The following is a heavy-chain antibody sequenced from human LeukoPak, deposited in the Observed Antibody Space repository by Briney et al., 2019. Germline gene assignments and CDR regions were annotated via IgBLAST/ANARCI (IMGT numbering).Heavy chain of an antibody. CDR1: GFTVSSNQ. CDR3: ARGDMSHWYGMAV. V-gene: IGHV3-66*01. Sequence: PGGSLRLSCAASGFTVSSNQMNWVRQAPGKGLEWVPVIYSGSNTHYADSVKGGFTISRDNSKNTLFLQMNSLRVEDTAVYYCARGDMSHWYGMAVWGPGTTVTVSS. J-gene: IGHJ6*02. D-gene: IGHD2-15*01. CDR2: IYSGSNT.